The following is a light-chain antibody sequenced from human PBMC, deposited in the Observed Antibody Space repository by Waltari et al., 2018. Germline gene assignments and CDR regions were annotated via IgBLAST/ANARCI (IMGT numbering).Light chain of an antibody. CDR3: QQRSTWLT. V-gene: IGKV3-11*01. J-gene: IGKJ4*01. CDR2: DAS. Sequence: IVLTQSPATLSLSPGQRATLTCRANQSVGTYLAWYQKKAGLAPRRLIYDASIRASGIPARFSGSGSGTDFALTISSLEPEDFAVYYCQQRSTWLTFGGGTTVDIK. CDR1: QSVGTY.